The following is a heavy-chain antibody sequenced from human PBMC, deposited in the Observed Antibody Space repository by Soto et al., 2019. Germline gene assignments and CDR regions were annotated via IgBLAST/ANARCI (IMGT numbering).Heavy chain of an antibody. CDR1: GYTFTSYA. J-gene: IGHJ4*02. Sequence: ASVKVSCKASGYTFTSYAMHWVRQAPGQRLEWMGWINAGNGNTKYSQKFQGRVTITRDTSASTACMELSSLRSEDTAVYYCARSNRYYYGSGSYYNNGYYFDYWGQGTLVTVSS. CDR2: INAGNGNT. CDR3: ARSNRYYYGSGSYYNNGYYFDY. D-gene: IGHD3-10*01. V-gene: IGHV1-3*01.